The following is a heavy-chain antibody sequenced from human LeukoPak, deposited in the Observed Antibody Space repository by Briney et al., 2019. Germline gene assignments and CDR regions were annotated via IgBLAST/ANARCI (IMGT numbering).Heavy chain of an antibody. J-gene: IGHJ4*02. CDR2: TYYRSKWYH. CDR1: GDSVSSNSAS. CDR3: ARSSSLSFDY. D-gene: IGHD6-13*01. V-gene: IGHV6-1*01. Sequence: SQTLSLTCAISGDSVSSNSASWHWIRPSPSIGLEWLGGTYYRSKWYHDYAVSVKSRITINPDTSKNQFSLQLNSVTPEDTAVYYCARSSSLSFDYWGQGTLVTVSS.